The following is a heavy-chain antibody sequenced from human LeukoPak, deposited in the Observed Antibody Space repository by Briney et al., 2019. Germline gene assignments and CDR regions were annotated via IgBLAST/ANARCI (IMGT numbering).Heavy chain of an antibody. J-gene: IGHJ6*03. CDR3: ARLRSIPPYYYYYMDV. V-gene: IGHV4-39*02. Sequence: PSETLSLTCTVSGGSISSSSYYWGWIRQPPGTGLEWIGSIYYSGSTYYNPSLKSRVTISVDTSKNHFSLKLSSVTAADTAVYYCARLRSIPPYYYYYMDVWGKGTTVTISS. CDR1: GGSISSSSYY. D-gene: IGHD4-17*01. CDR2: IYYSGST.